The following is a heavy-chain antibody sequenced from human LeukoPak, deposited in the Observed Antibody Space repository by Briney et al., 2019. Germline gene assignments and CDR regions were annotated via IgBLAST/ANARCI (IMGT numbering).Heavy chain of an antibody. CDR3: ARDLPDYDILTGLNYYMDV. Sequence: ASVKVSCKASGYTFTGYYMHWVRQAPGQGLEWMGWINPNSGGTNYAQKFQGRVTMTRDTSISTAYVELSRLRSDDTAEYYCARDLPDYDILTGLNYYMDVWGKGTTVTISS. CDR2: INPNSGGT. J-gene: IGHJ6*03. CDR1: GYTFTGYY. D-gene: IGHD3-9*01. V-gene: IGHV1-2*02.